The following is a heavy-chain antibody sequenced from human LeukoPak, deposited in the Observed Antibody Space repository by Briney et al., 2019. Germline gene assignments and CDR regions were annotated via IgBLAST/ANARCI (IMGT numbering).Heavy chain of an antibody. D-gene: IGHD3-10*01. J-gene: IGHJ4*02. Sequence: TGGSLRLSCAASGFTFSNAWMSWVRQAPGKGLEWVGRIKSKTDGGTTDYAAPVEGRFTISRDDSKNTLYLQMNSLKTEDTAVYYCTTTFTYYYGSGSPYWGQGTLVTVSS. V-gene: IGHV3-15*01. CDR3: TTTFTYYYGSGSPY. CDR1: GFTFSNAW. CDR2: IKSKTDGGTT.